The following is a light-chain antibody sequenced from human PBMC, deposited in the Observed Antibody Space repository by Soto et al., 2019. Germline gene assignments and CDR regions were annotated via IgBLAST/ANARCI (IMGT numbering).Light chain of an antibody. Sequence: EIVLTQSPGTLSLSPGERATLSCRASQSVSSSYLAWYQQKPGQAPSLLIYGASTRATGVPVRFSGSGSGTEFTLTVNSLQSEDFAVYYCQHRMNWPLTFGQGTRREIK. J-gene: IGKJ5*01. V-gene: IGKV3D-20*02. CDR2: GAS. CDR3: QHRMNWPLT. CDR1: QSVSSSY.